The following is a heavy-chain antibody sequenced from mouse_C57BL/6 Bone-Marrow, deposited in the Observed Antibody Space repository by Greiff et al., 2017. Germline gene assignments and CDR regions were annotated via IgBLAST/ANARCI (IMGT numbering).Heavy chain of an antibody. CDR3: ARSRLPSFAY. V-gene: IGHV1-54*01. D-gene: IGHD2-2*01. CDR2: INPGSGGT. CDR1: GYAFTNYL. Sequence: QVQLKESGAELVRPGTSVKVSCKASGYAFTNYLIEWVKQRPGQGLEWIGVINPGSGGTNYNEKFKGKATLTADKSSSTAYMQLSSLTSEDSAVYFCARSRLPSFAYWGQGTLVTVSA. J-gene: IGHJ3*01.